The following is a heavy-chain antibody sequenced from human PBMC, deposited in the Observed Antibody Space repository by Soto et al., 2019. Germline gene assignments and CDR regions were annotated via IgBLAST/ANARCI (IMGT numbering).Heavy chain of an antibody. CDR2: ISASGSDI. V-gene: IGHV3-48*01. J-gene: IGHJ3*02. CDR3: AADHTSTWYEGLHI. CDR1: GLTFSSHN. Sequence: EVQLVESGGGLIQPGGSLRLSCAVSGLTFSSHNMNWVRQAPGKGLEWVSYISASGSDIFYSDSVKGRFTISRDNAGNSLYLLMNSLRAEDTAVYYCAADHTSTWYEGLHIWGQGTVVTVSS. D-gene: IGHD6-13*01.